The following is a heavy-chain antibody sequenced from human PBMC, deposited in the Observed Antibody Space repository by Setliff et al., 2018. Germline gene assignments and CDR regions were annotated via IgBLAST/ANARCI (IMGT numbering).Heavy chain of an antibody. V-gene: IGHV4-39*01. J-gene: IGHJ4*02. CDR1: GGSISSGSYY. CDR2: MYYSGST. D-gene: IGHD3-10*01. Sequence: SQTLSLTCAVSGGSISSGSYYWGWIRQSPGKGLEWIGSMYYSGSTYYNPSLKGRVTLSVDTTKNQFSLKLTSMTAADTAVYFCARHLLVQGTYHFDYWGQGSPVTVSS. CDR3: ARHLLVQGTYHFDY.